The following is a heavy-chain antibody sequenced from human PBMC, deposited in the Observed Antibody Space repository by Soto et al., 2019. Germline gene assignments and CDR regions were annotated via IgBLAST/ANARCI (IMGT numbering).Heavy chain of an antibody. J-gene: IGHJ4*02. CDR3: AKDRGRTWYEDY. CDR2: ISGSGNTS. V-gene: IGHV3-23*01. CDR1: GFTFSSYA. Sequence: GVSLRLSCAASGFTFSSYAMTWVRQAPGKGLEWVSAISGSGNTSYYADSVKGRFTISRDSSKKMLYLQMNSLRPEDTAVYYCAKDRGRTWYEDYWGQGT. D-gene: IGHD6-13*01.